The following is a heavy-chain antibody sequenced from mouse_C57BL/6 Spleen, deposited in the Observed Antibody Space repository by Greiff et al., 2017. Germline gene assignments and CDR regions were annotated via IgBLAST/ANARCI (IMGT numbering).Heavy chain of an antibody. CDR3: TTPPYDYDESWFAY. J-gene: IGHJ3*01. CDR1: GFNIKDYY. CDR2: IDPEDGDT. V-gene: IGHV14-1*01. Sequence: EVKLMESGAELVRPGASVKLSCTASGFNIKDYYMHWVKQRPEQGLEWIGRIDPEDGDTEYAPKFQGKATMTADTSSNTAYLQLSSLTSEDTAVYYCTTPPYDYDESWFAYWGQGTLVTVSA. D-gene: IGHD2-4*01.